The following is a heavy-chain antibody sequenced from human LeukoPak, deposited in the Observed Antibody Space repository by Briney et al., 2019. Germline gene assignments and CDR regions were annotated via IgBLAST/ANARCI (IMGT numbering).Heavy chain of an antibody. Sequence: GGSLRLSCAASGFTFSSYAMSWVRQAPGKGLEWVSAISGSGGSTYYADSVKGRFTISRDNSKNTLYLQMNSLRAEDTAVYYCAKRVLGGLHSYGPEDYWGQGTLVTVSS. CDR1: GFTFSSYA. CDR3: AKRVLGGLHSYGPEDY. J-gene: IGHJ4*02. V-gene: IGHV3-23*01. D-gene: IGHD5-18*01. CDR2: ISGSGGST.